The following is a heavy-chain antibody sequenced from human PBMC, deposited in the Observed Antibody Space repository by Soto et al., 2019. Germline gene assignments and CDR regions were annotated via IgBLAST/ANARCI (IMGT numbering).Heavy chain of an antibody. Sequence: PSETLSLTCTVSGGSISSYYWSWIRQPAGKGLEWIGRIYTSGSTNYNPSLKSRVTMSVDTSKNQFSLKLSSVTAADTAVYYCAREPLHGYSSGYNWFDPWGQGTLVTVSS. CDR1: GGSISSYY. CDR2: IYTSGST. CDR3: AREPLHGYSSGYNWFDP. D-gene: IGHD6-19*01. J-gene: IGHJ5*02. V-gene: IGHV4-4*07.